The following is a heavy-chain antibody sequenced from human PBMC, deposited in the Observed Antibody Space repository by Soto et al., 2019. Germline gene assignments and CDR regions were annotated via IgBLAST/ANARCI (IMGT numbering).Heavy chain of an antibody. D-gene: IGHD6-19*01. Sequence: QVQLQQWGAGLLKPSETLSLTCAVYGGSFSGYYWSWIRQPPGKGLEWIGEINHSGSTNYNPSLKRRVTISVDTSKNQFSLKLSSVTAADTAVYYCARGRSSGWAYYYYGMDVWGQGTTVTVSS. CDR1: GGSFSGYY. J-gene: IGHJ6*02. CDR3: ARGRSSGWAYYYYGMDV. CDR2: INHSGST. V-gene: IGHV4-34*01.